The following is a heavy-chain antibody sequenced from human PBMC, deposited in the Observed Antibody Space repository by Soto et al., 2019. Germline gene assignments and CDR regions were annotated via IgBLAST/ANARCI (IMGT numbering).Heavy chain of an antibody. CDR3: SGGTIRRNCYPGDRDADYIYTMDV. CDR1: GGTLSSYA. J-gene: IGHJ6*02. CDR2: VIPVFDST. D-gene: IGHD4-17*01. Sequence: QVQVVQSGPEVKNPGSSVKVSCKASGGTLSSYAINWVRQAPGQGLEWVGGVIPVFDSTKYAQKFQGRVTITADNPRRHVLLELTRPRFEGPARYYRSGGTIRRNCYPGDRDADYIYTMDVWGQGTTVTVS. V-gene: IGHV1-69*06.